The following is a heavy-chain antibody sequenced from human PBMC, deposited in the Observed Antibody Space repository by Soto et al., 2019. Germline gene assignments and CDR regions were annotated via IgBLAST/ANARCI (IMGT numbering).Heavy chain of an antibody. J-gene: IGHJ6*02. CDR1: GGTFSSYA. V-gene: IGHV1-69*01. CDR2: IILIFGTA. D-gene: IGHD6-13*01. CDR3: ASPLRIAALSSYYYGMDV. Sequence: QVQLVQSGAEVKKPGSSVKVSCKASGGTFSSYAISWVRQAPGQGLEWMGGIILIFGTANYAQKFQGRVTITADESTSTAYMELSSLRSEDTAVYYCASPLRIAALSSYYYGMDVWGQGTTVTVSS.